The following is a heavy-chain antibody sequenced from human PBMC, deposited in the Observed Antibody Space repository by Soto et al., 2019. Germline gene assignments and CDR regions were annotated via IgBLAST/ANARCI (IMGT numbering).Heavy chain of an antibody. Sequence: QSTLKESGPTLVRPTQSLTLTCTLSGFSVSNVGVGVGWIRQPPGKALEWLALVYWDDDRRYNPSLQTRLTITQDTSKNQVVLTMTDLDAADIATYYFAREVYSSTYFDSWGQGTLVTVSS. CDR2: VYWDDDR. J-gene: IGHJ4*02. CDR3: AREVYSSTYFDS. D-gene: IGHD6-13*01. CDR1: GFSVSNVGVG. V-gene: IGHV2-5*02.